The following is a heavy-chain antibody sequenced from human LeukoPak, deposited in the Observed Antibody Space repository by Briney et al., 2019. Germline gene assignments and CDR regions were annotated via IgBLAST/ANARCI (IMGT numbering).Heavy chain of an antibody. D-gene: IGHD6-6*01. CDR3: ATRREYSSSRGY. V-gene: IGHV3-23*01. CDR1: GFTFSNYA. Sequence: GGSLRLSCAASGFTFSNYAMSWVRQAPGKGLKGVSAISGSGGSTYYADSVKGRFTISRDNSKNTLYLQMNSLRAEDTAVYYCATRREYSSSRGYWGQGTLVTVSS. CDR2: ISGSGGST. J-gene: IGHJ4*02.